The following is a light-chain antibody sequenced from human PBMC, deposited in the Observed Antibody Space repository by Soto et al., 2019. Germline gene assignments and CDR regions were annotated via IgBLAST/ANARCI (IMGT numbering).Light chain of an antibody. V-gene: IGLV2-14*01. J-gene: IGLJ1*01. CDR3: SSYTGSSTPYV. CDR2: DVS. Sequence: QSALTQPASVSGSPGQSITISCTGTSSDVGGYNYVSWYQQYPGKAPKLMIYDVSNRPSGVSNRFSGSKSGNTASLTISGLQAEDEGDYYCSSYTGSSTPYVFGTGTKVTVL. CDR1: SSDVGGYNY.